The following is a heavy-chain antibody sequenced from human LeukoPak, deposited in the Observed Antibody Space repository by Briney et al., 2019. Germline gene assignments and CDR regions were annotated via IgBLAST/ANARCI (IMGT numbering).Heavy chain of an antibody. CDR3: ARDEDTGIVGARFWYFDY. CDR2: IIPIFGTA. J-gene: IGHJ4*02. CDR1: GGTFSSYA. V-gene: IGHV1-69*13. Sequence: SVKVSCKASGGTFSSYAIGWVRQAPGQGLEWMGGIIPIFGTANYAQKFQGRVTITADESTSTAYMELSSLRSEDTAVYYCARDEDTGIVGARFWYFDYWGQGTLVTVSS. D-gene: IGHD1-26*01.